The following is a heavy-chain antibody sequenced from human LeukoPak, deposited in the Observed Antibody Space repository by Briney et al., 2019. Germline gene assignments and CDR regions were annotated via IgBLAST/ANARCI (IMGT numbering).Heavy chain of an antibody. D-gene: IGHD6-19*01. Sequence: PGGSLRLSCAASGFTFSSYGMHWVRQAPGKGLEWVSAISGSGGSTYYADSVKGRFTISRDNSKNTLYLQMNSLRAEDTAVYYCAKDPYRSGWYSPYYFDSWGQGTLVTVSS. CDR3: AKDPYRSGWYSPYYFDS. V-gene: IGHV3-23*01. J-gene: IGHJ4*02. CDR1: GFTFSSYG. CDR2: ISGSGGST.